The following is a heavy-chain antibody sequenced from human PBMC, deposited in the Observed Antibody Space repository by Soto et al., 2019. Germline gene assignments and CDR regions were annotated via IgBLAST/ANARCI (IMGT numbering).Heavy chain of an antibody. CDR1: GGSISSYY. CDR2: IYYSGST. V-gene: IGHV4-59*08. Sequence: SETLSLTCAVRGGSISSYYWSWIRQPPGKGLEWIGYIYYSGSTNYNPSLKSRVTISVDTSKNQFSLKLSSVTAADTAVYYCARHEVYGSGSYYYYGMEVWGQGTTVTVSS. CDR3: ARHEVYGSGSYYYYGMEV. J-gene: IGHJ6*02. D-gene: IGHD3-10*01.